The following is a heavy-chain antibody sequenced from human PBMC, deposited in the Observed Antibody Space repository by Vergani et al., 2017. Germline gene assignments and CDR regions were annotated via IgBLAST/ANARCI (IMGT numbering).Heavy chain of an antibody. CDR2: MDYSGST. V-gene: IGHV4-39*01. CDR3: ASKRGACRAAYSHSYDF. D-gene: IGHD2-15*01. J-gene: IGHJ4*02. CDR1: GDSVISTDYH. Sequence: QVQLQESGPGLVKPSETLSLTCTVSGDSVISTDYHWGWIRQPPGKGLEWIGSMDYSGSTSYNPSLESRISISFETPKNQFSLRLISVTAADPAVYYCASKRGACRAAYSHSYDFWGPGTLVGVSS.